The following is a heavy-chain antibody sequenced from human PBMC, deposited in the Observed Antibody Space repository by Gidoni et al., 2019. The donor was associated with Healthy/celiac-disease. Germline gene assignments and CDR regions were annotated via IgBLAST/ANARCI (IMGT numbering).Heavy chain of an antibody. J-gene: IGHJ4*02. Sequence: EVQLVESGGGLVQPGGSLGLSCAASGFTFSSYEMTWVRQAPGKGLELVSYISSSGSTIYYADSVKGRFTISRDNAKNSLYLQMNSLRAEDTAVYYCARDQYSGSSGLDYWGQGTLVTVSS. D-gene: IGHD1-26*01. CDR3: ARDQYSGSSGLDY. V-gene: IGHV3-48*03. CDR1: GFTFSSYE. CDR2: ISSSGSTI.